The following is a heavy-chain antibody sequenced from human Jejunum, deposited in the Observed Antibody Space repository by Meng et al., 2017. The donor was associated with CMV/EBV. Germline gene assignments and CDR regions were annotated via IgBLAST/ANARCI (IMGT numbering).Heavy chain of an antibody. Sequence: ASGITFASYVMTWVRQAPGKGLEWVSSISGSGGSTYYADSVKGRFTISRDNSKNTLYLQMNSLRAEDTAVYYCAASSDWYKGFDIWGQGTMVTVSS. CDR2: ISGSGGST. CDR3: AASSDWYKGFDI. J-gene: IGHJ3*02. V-gene: IGHV3-23*01. D-gene: IGHD6-19*01. CDR1: GITFASYV.